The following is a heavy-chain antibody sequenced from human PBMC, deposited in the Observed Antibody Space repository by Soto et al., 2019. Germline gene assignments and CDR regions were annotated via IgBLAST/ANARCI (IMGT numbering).Heavy chain of an antibody. CDR1: GFTFSSYG. V-gene: IGHV3-30*03. D-gene: IGHD4-4*01. CDR2: ISYDGSNK. Sequence: GGSLRLSCAASGFTFSSYGMHWVRQAPGKGLEWVAVISYDGSNKYYADSVKGRFTISRDNSKNTLYLQMNSLRAEDTAVYYCATPTVTTHETGFYPWGQGTLVTVSS. CDR3: ATPTVTTHETGFYP. J-gene: IGHJ5*02.